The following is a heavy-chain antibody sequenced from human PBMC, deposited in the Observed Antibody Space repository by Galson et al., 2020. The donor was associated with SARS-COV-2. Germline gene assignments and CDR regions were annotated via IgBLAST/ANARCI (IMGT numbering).Heavy chain of an antibody. J-gene: IGHJ3*02. V-gene: IGHV3-53*01. Sequence: GGSLRLSCAASGFTVSSNYMSWVRQAPGKGLEWVSVIYSGGSTYYADSVKGRFTISRDNSKNTLYLQMNSLRAEDTAVYYCARGRDSSGTDAFDIWGQGTMVTVSS. D-gene: IGHD3-22*01. CDR1: GFTVSSNY. CDR3: ARGRDSSGTDAFDI. CDR2: IYSGGST.